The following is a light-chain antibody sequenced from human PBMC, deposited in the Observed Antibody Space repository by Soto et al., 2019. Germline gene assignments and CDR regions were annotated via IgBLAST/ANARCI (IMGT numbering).Light chain of an antibody. CDR3: QQSYSTPPLT. V-gene: IGKV1-39*01. CDR1: QNISNY. CDR2: AAS. Sequence: DMQMTQSPSSLSASVGGRVSITCRSSQNISNYLHWYQQRPGKAPKLLIYAASNLLSWVPSRYSGSGSGTDFPLYISSQQSDQYATLYCQQSYSTPPLTFGHGNRVELK. J-gene: IGKJ3*01.